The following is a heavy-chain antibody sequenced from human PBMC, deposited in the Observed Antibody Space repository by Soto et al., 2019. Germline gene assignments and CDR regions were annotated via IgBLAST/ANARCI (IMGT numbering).Heavy chain of an antibody. V-gene: IGHV3-23*01. D-gene: IGHD3-22*01. CDR3: AKGYYYDSSGYSTPVGVDY. J-gene: IGHJ4*02. CDR1: GFTFSTYA. Sequence: GGSLRLSCAASGFTFSTYAMSWVRQAPGKGLEWVSAISADGGSTYYAESVKGRFTISRDNPKNTLYLQMNSLRAEDTAVYYCAKGYYYDSSGYSTPVGVDYWGQGTLVTVSS. CDR2: ISADGGST.